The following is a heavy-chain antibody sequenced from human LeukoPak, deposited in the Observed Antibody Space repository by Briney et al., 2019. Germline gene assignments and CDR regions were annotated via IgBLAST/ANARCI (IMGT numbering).Heavy chain of an antibody. CDR2: IYSSGST. CDR3: ARHQGSSWYPPFDY. Sequence: SETLSLTCTVSGGSIRSYYWGWIRQPAGKGLEWIGRIYSSGSTNYNPSLKSRVTISVDTSKNQFSLKLSSVTAADTAVYYCARHQGSSWYPPFDYWGQGTLVTVSS. CDR1: GGSIRSYY. D-gene: IGHD6-13*01. V-gene: IGHV4-4*07. J-gene: IGHJ4*02.